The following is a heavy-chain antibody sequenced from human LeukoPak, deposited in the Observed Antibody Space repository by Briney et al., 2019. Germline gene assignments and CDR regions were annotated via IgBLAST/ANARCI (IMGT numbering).Heavy chain of an antibody. CDR1: GFTFSSYA. CDR2: ISGSGGST. Sequence: PGGSLRLSCAASGFTFSSYAMSWVRQAPGKGLEWVSAISGSGGSTYYADSVKGRFTISRDNSKNTLYLQMNSLRAEDTAVYYCAKDKEMATIMGWFDPWGQGTLVTVSS. D-gene: IGHD5-24*01. V-gene: IGHV3-23*01. CDR3: AKDKEMATIMGWFDP. J-gene: IGHJ5*02.